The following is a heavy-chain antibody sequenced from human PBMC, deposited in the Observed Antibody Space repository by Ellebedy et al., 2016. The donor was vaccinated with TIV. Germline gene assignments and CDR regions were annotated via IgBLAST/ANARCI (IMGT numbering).Heavy chain of an antibody. CDR3: ARLGIAVAGYFDS. J-gene: IGHJ4*02. D-gene: IGHD6-19*01. V-gene: IGHV4-39*07. CDR1: GGSISSSVYY. Sequence: MPSETLSLTCTVSGGSISSSVYYWAWIRQPPGKGLEWIGSIYYSGSTYYNPSLKSRVIMSLDTSKKQFSLRLTSVKAADTAVYYCARLGIAVAGYFDSWGQGTLVTVSP. CDR2: IYYSGST.